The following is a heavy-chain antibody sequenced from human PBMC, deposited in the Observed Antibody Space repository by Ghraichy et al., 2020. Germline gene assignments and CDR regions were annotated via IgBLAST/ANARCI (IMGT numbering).Heavy chain of an antibody. CDR1: GYTFTSYD. Sequence: ASVKVSCKASGYTFTSYDLNWVRQAPGQGLEWMGWMNPNSGHTGYAQKFQGRVTMTRNTSINTAYMELSSLSSEDTAVYYCARDPGGYDYYPMDVWGQGTTVTVS. J-gene: IGHJ6*02. CDR2: MNPNSGHT. V-gene: IGHV1-8*01. CDR3: ARDPGGYDYYPMDV. D-gene: IGHD3-16*01.